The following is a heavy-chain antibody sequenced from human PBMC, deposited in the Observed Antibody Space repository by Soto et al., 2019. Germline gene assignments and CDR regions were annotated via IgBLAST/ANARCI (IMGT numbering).Heavy chain of an antibody. CDR2: IIPIFGTA. Sequence: QVQLVQSGAEVKKPGSSVKVSCKASGGTFSSYAISWVRQAPGQGLEWMGGIIPIFGTANYAQKFQGRVTITADESTSTAYIELSSLRSEDTAVYYCARENEYYYGSGTSPSYYGMDVWGQGTTVTVSS. V-gene: IGHV1-69*01. J-gene: IGHJ6*02. D-gene: IGHD3-10*01. CDR1: GGTFSSYA. CDR3: ARENEYYYGSGTSPSYYGMDV.